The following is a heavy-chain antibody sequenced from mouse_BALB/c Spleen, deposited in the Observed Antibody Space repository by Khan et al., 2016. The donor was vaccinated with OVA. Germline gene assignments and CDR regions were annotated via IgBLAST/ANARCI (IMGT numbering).Heavy chain of an antibody. J-gene: IGHJ4*01. D-gene: IGHD2-4*01. V-gene: IGHV3-2*02. CDR3: ARKDDYGAMDY. Sequence: EVQLVESGPGLVKPSQSLSLTCTVTGYSINSDYAWNWIRQFPGNKLEWMGYISYSGCTSYNPSLKSRISIPRDTSKNQFFLQLNSVTTEDTAAYYCARKDDYGAMDYWGQGTSVTVSS. CDR1: GYSINSDYA. CDR2: ISYSGCT.